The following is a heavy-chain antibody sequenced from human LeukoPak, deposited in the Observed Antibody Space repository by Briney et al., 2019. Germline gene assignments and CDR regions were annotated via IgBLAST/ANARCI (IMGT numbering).Heavy chain of an antibody. CDR3: ASSRHSGFPYYFDY. J-gene: IGHJ4*02. V-gene: IGHV4-59*01. CDR2: IYYSGST. Sequence: SETLSLTCTVSGGPISSYYWSWIRQPPGKGLEWIGYIYYSGSTNYNPSLKSRVTISVDTSKNQFSLKLSSVTAADTAVYYCASSRHSGFPYYFDYWGQGTLVTVSS. CDR1: GGPISSYY.